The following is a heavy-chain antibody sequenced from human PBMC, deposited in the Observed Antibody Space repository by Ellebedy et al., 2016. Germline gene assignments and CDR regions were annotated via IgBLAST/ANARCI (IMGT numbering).Heavy chain of an antibody. J-gene: IGHJ3*01. CDR2: IYYTGIT. Sequence: SETLSLXXSVSGASTTSYYWAFIRQPPGKGLEWIGSIYYTGITNYNPSLNNRVTISVDTSKNQFSLKLISVTAADTAVYYCAKMRSRVRSSFDVWGQGSMVTVSS. CDR3: AKMRSRVRSSFDV. D-gene: IGHD4-17*01. CDR1: GASTTSYY. V-gene: IGHV4-59*03.